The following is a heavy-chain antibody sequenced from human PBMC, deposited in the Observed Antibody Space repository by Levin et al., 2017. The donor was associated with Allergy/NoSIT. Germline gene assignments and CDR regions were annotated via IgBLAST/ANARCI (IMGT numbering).Heavy chain of an antibody. CDR2: IRSKAYGGTT. CDR3: TSWGSSGASAFDI. V-gene: IGHV3-49*03. Sequence: GESLKISCTASGFTFGDYAMSWFRQAPGKGLEWVGFIRSKAYGGTTEYAASVKGRFTISRDDSKSIAYLQMNSLKTEDTAVYYCTSWGSSGASAFDIWGQGTMVTVSS. CDR1: GFTFGDYA. D-gene: IGHD2-15*01. J-gene: IGHJ3*02.